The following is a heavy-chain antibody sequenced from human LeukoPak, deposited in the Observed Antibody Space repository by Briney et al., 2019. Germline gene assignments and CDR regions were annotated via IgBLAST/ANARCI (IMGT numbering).Heavy chain of an antibody. D-gene: IGHD3-22*01. Sequence: AGGSLRLSCAASGFTFSRSWMHWVRQAPGKGLVWVSRINSDGSSTTYAESVKGRFTVSRDNAQNTLSLQMSGLRAEDTAVYYCVREGYDTMNFDYWGQGALVTVSS. J-gene: IGHJ4*02. CDR2: INSDGSST. CDR1: GFTFSRSW. V-gene: IGHV3-74*01. CDR3: VREGYDTMNFDY.